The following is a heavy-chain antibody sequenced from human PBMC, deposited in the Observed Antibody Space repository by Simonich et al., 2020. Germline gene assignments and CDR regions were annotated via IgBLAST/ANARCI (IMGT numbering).Heavy chain of an antibody. Sequence: QVQLVQSGAEVKKPGASVKVSCKASGYTFTSYGFSWVRQAPGQGLEGMGWIRAYKGNTNNAQKRQGQVTMNTNQSTSTAYMEPRSLRTDDTAVYSWARASRGTWWYYYFDYWGQGTLVTVSS. D-gene: IGHD2-15*01. CDR3: ARASRGTWWYYYFDY. J-gene: IGHJ4*02. CDR2: IRAYKGNT. V-gene: IGHV1-18*01. CDR1: GYTFTSYG.